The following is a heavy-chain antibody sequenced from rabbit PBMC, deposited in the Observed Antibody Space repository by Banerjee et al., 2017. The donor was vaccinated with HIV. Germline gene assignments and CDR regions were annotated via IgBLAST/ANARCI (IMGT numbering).Heavy chain of an antibody. D-gene: IGHD4-2*01. V-gene: IGHV1S40*01. CDR1: GFSFSSGYD. J-gene: IGHJ4*01. CDR2: IYGGSGGTT. CDR3: ARDWAGSGGGRITFDL. Sequence: QSLEESGGDLVKPGASLTLTCTASGFSFSSGYDMCWVRQAPGKGLEWIACIYGGSGGTTYYATWVNGRFTFSKTSSTTVTLQMTSLTDADTATYFCARDWAGSGGGRITFDLWGPGTLVTVS.